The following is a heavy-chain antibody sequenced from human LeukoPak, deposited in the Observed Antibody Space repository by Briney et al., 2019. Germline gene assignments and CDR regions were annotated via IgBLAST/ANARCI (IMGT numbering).Heavy chain of an antibody. CDR1: EFSVGSNY. CDR2: IYSGGST. CDR3: AKDRGGYYGSGSRYFDY. Sequence: GGSLRLSCAASEFSVGSNYMTWVRQAPGKGLEWVSLIYSGGSTYYADSVKGRFTISRDNSKNTLYLQMNSLRAEDTAVYYCAKDRGGYYGSGSRYFDYWGQGTLVTVSS. D-gene: IGHD3-10*01. V-gene: IGHV3-66*01. J-gene: IGHJ4*02.